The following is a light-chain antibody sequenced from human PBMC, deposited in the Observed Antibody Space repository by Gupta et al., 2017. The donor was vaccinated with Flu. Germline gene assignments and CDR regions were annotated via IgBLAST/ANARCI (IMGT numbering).Light chain of an antibody. CDR1: STYA. V-gene: IGLV4-69*01. CDR2: LNIDDSH. CDR3: QTWDGDSRV. Sequence: STYAIECHQQQPKKDPRYLMRLNIDDSHCKGYWIPDRFSGSSSGGERYLTISGPQSEDEADYYCQTWDGDSRVFGGGTKLTVL. J-gene: IGLJ3*02.